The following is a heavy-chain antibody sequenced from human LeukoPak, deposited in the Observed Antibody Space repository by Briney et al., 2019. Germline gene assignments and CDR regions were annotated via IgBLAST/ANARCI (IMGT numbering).Heavy chain of an antibody. V-gene: IGHV3-74*01. D-gene: IGHD3-22*01. J-gene: IGHJ4*02. CDR1: GFTFSSYW. CDR3: ARDREYYDSSGYPDY. CDR2: INRDGSST. Sequence: PGGSLRLSCAASGFTFSSYWMHWVRQAPGKGLVWVSRINRDGSSTSYADSVKGRFTISRDNAKNTLYLQTNSLRAEDTAVYYCARDREYYDSSGYPDYWGQGTLVTVSS.